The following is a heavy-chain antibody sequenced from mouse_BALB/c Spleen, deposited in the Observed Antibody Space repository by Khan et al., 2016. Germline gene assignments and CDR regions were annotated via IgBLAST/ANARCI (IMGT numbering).Heavy chain of an antibody. CDR2: ISYSGST. CDR3: ARDYYGGSSFDY. D-gene: IGHD1-1*01. J-gene: IGHJ2*01. CDR1: GYSITSDYA. V-gene: IGHV3-2*02. Sequence: EVQLQESGPGLVKPSQSLSLTCTVTGYSITSDYAWNWIRQFPGNKLEWMGYISYSGSTSYNPSLKSRISITRDTSKNQFFLQLNSVTTEDTATSYCARDYYGGSSFDYWGQGTTLTVSS.